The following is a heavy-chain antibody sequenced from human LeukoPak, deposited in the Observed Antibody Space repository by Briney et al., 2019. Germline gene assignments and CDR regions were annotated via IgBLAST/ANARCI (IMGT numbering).Heavy chain of an antibody. CDR3: ARVPGRWLHSYFDY. J-gene: IGHJ4*02. CDR2: IYYSGST. Sequence: PSETLSLTCTVSGDSISTYYWSWIRKPPGKGLEWIGYIYYSGSTTYNPSLKSRVTISVDTSKNQFSLKLSSVTAADTAVYYCARVPGRWLHSYFDYWGQGTLVTVSS. D-gene: IGHD5-24*01. V-gene: IGHV4-59*01. CDR1: GDSISTYY.